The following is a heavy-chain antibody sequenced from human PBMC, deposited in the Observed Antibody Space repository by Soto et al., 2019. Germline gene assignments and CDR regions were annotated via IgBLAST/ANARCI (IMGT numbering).Heavy chain of an antibody. CDR3: ARDRGSATTRYCYGMDV. CDR1: GATFSSYA. Sequence: QVQLVESGGGMVQPGRSLRLSCAASGATFSSYAMHWVRQAPGKGLEWVAVISYDGSKKYYADPVKGRFTISRDNSKNXXYLEMNSLRAEDTALYYCARDRGSATTRYCYGMDVWGQGTTVAVSS. CDR2: ISYDGSKK. J-gene: IGHJ6*02. D-gene: IGHD1-7*01. V-gene: IGHV3-30-3*01.